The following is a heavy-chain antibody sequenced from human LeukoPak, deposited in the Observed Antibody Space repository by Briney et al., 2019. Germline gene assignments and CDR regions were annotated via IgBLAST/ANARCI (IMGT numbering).Heavy chain of an antibody. CDR3: ARDSDFWSGYKNWFDP. J-gene: IGHJ5*02. CDR2: IYTSGST. Sequence: SETLSLTCTVSGGSISSSSYYWSWIRQPAGKGLEWIGRIYTSGSTNYNPSLKSRVTMSVDTSKNQFSLKLSSVTAADTAVYYCARDSDFWSGYKNWFDPWGQGTLVTVSS. V-gene: IGHV4-61*02. D-gene: IGHD3-3*01. CDR1: GGSISSSSYY.